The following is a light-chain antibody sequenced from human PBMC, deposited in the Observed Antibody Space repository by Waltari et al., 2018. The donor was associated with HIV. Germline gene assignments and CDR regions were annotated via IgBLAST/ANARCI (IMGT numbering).Light chain of an antibody. Sequence: SYELTQPPSMSVSPGQTARITCTGDALPKQYAYWYQQKPGQAPVLIIYKDNERPSGIPERFSGSNSGTIATLTISGVQAEDEAAYYCQSADSSGIYEIFGGGTKVIVL. CDR1: ALPKQY. V-gene: IGLV3-25*03. J-gene: IGLJ2*01. CDR2: KDN. CDR3: QSADSSGIYEI.